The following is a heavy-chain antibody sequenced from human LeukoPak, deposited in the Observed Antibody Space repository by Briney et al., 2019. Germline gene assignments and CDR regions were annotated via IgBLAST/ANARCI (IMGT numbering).Heavy chain of an antibody. J-gene: IGHJ4*02. CDR1: GLTFSSLS. D-gene: IGHD4-23*01. CDR2: ISHDGSHK. CDR3: ARDPNRLADYGGDYFDH. V-gene: IGHV3-30*04. Sequence: HPGPSLRLSCAAAGLTFSSLSMRSVRRAPGNGLEWVAVISHDGSHKSYADSVRGRFTISRDNSKNTLSLQMNTLRPEDTALFYCARDPNRLADYGGDYFDHWGQGTRVSVS.